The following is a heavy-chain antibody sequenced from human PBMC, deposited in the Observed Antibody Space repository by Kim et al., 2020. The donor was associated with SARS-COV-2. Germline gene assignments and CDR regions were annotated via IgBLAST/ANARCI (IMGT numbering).Heavy chain of an antibody. D-gene: IGHD3-9*01. Sequence: GGSLRLSCAASGFTFSSYGMHWVRQAPGKGLEWVAVISYDGSNKYYADSVKGRFTISRDNSKNTLYLQMNSLRAEDTAVYYCANAHRPSRYYDILTGHYGMDVWGQGTTVTVSS. V-gene: IGHV3-30*18. CDR3: ANAHRPSRYYDILTGHYGMDV. CDR1: GFTFSSYG. J-gene: IGHJ6*02. CDR2: ISYDGSNK.